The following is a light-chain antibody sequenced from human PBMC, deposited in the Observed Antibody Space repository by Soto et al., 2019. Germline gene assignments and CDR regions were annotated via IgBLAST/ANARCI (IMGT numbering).Light chain of an antibody. V-gene: IGLV2-14*01. Sequence: QSALTQPASVSGSPGQSITISCTGTSSDVGDYNYVSWYQHHPGKAPKLMIYEVINRPSVVSNRFSGSKSGNTASLTISGLQAEDEADYYCTSYTRSSANYVFGAGTKLTVL. CDR3: TSYTRSSANYV. J-gene: IGLJ1*01. CDR2: EVI. CDR1: SSDVGDYNY.